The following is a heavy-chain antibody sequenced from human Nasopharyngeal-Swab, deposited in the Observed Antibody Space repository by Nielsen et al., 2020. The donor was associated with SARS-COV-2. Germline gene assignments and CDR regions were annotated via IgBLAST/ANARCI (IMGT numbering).Heavy chain of an antibody. CDR2: IYTSGST. D-gene: IGHD1-26*01. CDR3: AREEQSFDY. CDR1: GGSISSYY. V-gene: IGHV4-4*07. J-gene: IGHJ4*02. Sequence: ESLKISCTVSGGSISSYYWSWIRQPAGKGLEWIGRIYTSGSTNYNPSLKSRVTISVDKSKNQFSLKLSSVTAADTAVYYCAREEQSFDYWGQGTLVAVSS.